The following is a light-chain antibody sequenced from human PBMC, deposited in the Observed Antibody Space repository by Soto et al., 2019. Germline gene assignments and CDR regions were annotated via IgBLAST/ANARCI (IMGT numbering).Light chain of an antibody. Sequence: QSALTQPRSVSGSPGQSVTISCTGTSSDVGRYKYVSWYLQHPGKAPKLMIYEVNKRPSGVPDRFSGSKSGYTASLTVSGLQTEDEAFYYCSSSAGIYHYLVFGGGTKLTVL. CDR3: SSSAGIYHYLV. V-gene: IGLV2-11*01. CDR2: EVN. J-gene: IGLJ3*02. CDR1: SSDVGRYKY.